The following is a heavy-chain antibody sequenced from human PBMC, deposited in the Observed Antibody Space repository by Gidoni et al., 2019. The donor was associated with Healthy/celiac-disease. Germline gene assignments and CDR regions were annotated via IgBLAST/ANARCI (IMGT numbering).Heavy chain of an antibody. CDR1: GFTFSGSA. CDR3: TRPGLSVDWGDDYGKRDL. Sequence: EVQLVESGGGLVQPGGSLKLSCAASGFTFSGSAMHWVRQASGKGLEWVGRIRSKANSYATAYAASVKGRFTISRDDSKNTAYLQMNSLKTEDTAVYYCTRPGLSVDWGDDYGKRDLWGQGTLVTVSS. V-gene: IGHV3-73*01. J-gene: IGHJ5*02. CDR2: IRSKANSYAT. D-gene: IGHD4-17*01.